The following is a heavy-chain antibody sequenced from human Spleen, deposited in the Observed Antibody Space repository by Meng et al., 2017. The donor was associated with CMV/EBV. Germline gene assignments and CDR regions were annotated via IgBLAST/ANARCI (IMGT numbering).Heavy chain of an antibody. Sequence: SETLSLTCTVSGGSISSSSYYWGWIRQPPGKGLEWIGSIYYSGSTYYNPSLKSRVTISVDTSKNQFSLRLSSVTAADTAVYYCARALRGYSYGYDYWGQGTLVTVSS. D-gene: IGHD5-18*01. CDR2: IYYSGST. CDR1: GGSISSSSYY. V-gene: IGHV4-39*01. J-gene: IGHJ4*02. CDR3: ARALRGYSYGYDY.